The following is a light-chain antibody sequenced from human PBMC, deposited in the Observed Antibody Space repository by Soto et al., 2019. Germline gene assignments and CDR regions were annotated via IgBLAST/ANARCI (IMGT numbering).Light chain of an antibody. CDR1: ETISTN. CDR3: QQYSNWPPAIT. J-gene: IGKJ5*01. Sequence: EIVLKPSPAPLSVSPGERATLSCSAIETISTNLAWFQRKPGQPPRLLIYGSSTRATGVPDRFSGSGSGTEFTLIISSLQSEDVALYYCQQYSNWPPAITFGQGTRLEI. V-gene: IGKV3-15*01. CDR2: GSS.